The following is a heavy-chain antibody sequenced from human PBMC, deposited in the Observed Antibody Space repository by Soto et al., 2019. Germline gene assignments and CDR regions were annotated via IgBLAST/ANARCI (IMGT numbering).Heavy chain of an antibody. D-gene: IGHD2-15*01. J-gene: IGHJ4*02. CDR2: IIPILGTA. CDR1: GGTFSSFA. CDR3: ASFYFNGSRYTTIDS. V-gene: IGHV1-69*13. Sequence: SVKVSCKASGGTFSSFAISWVRQAPGRGLEWMGGIIPILGTATYAQKFQGRVTITADESTSTAYMALSSLSSEDTAVYYCASFYFNGSRYTTIDSRGQDTLVPVSA.